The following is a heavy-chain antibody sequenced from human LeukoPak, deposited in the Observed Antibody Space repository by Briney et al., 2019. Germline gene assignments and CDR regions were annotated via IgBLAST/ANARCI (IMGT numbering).Heavy chain of an antibody. D-gene: IGHD2-21*01. J-gene: IGHJ4*02. CDR2: ISGSGGST. Sequence: GGSLRLSCAVSGTTLSNYCMSWVRQAPGKGLEWVADISGSGGSTNYADSVKGRFTISRDNPTNTLFLQMNSLRAEDTAVYFCAKRGVVIRVILVGFHREAYYFDSWGQGALVTVSS. CDR1: GTTLSNYC. CDR3: AKRGVVIRVILVGFHREAYYFDS. V-gene: IGHV3-23*01.